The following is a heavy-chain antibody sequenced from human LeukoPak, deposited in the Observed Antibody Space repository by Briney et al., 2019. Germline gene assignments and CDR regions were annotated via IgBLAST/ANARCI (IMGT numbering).Heavy chain of an antibody. CDR3: VRGGSGYGNFDS. CDR1: GFTLSSYW. D-gene: IGHD5-12*01. CDR2: INSAGTTI. J-gene: IGHJ4*02. Sequence: GGSLRLSCAASGFTLSSYWVQGVREAPGKGLVWLYRINSAGTTITYADSMTGRFTTSRDKASNTLYLHINGLRAEHTALYYCVRGGSGYGNFDSWGQGTLVPVSS. V-gene: IGHV3-74*01.